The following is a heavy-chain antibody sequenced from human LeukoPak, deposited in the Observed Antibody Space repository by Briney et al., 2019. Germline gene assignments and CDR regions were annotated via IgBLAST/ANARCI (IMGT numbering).Heavy chain of an antibody. CDR1: GGTFSSYA. CDR2: ISACNGNT. J-gene: IGHJ4*02. Sequence: ASVKVSCKASGGTFSSYAISWVRQAPGQGLEWMGWISACNGNTNYAQKLQGRVTMTTDTSTSTAYMGLRSLRSDDTAVYYCARGRHYYDSSGYEYWGQGTLVTVSS. CDR3: ARGRHYYDSSGYEY. D-gene: IGHD3-22*01. V-gene: IGHV1-18*01.